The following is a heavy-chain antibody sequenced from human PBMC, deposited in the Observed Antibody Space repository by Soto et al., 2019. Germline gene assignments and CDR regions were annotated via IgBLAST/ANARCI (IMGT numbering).Heavy chain of an antibody. Sequence: ASVKVSCKASGYTFTSYGISWVRQAPGQGXEWMGWISAYNGNTNYAQKLQGRVTMTTDTSTSTAYMELRSLRSDDTAVYYCARVTIFGVVIIPSDYYYGMDVWGQGTTVTVSS. CDR1: GYTFTSYG. D-gene: IGHD3-3*01. V-gene: IGHV1-18*04. J-gene: IGHJ6*02. CDR3: ARVTIFGVVIIPSDYYYGMDV. CDR2: ISAYNGNT.